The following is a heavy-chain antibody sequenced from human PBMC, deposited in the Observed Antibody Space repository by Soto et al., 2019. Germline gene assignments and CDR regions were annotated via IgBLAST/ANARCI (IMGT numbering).Heavy chain of an antibody. Sequence: EPQLVESGGGLVQPGGSLRLSCAASGFTFSFYTMNWVRQTPGKGLEWLAYISRGGSSIYYADSVKGRFTVSRDNANNSLSLQVNSLRREDTAVYYCVREGGDLRGSGVFDYWGQGTLVTVSS. CDR2: ISRGGSSI. CDR3: VREGGDLRGSGVFDY. V-gene: IGHV3-48*01. D-gene: IGHD6-19*01. CDR1: GFTFSFYT. J-gene: IGHJ4*02.